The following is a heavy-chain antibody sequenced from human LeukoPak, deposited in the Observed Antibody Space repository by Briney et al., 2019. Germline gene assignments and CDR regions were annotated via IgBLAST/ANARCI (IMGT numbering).Heavy chain of an antibody. D-gene: IGHD6-19*01. CDR3: ARFSVAGTRYYYYYMDV. CDR1: GYTFTSYA. Sequence: ASVKVSCKASGYTFTSYAMNWVRQAPGQGLEWMGWINTNTGNPTYAQGFTGRFVFSLDTSVSTAYLQISSLKAKDTDVYYCARFSVAGTRYYYYYMDVWGKGTTVTVSS. J-gene: IGHJ6*03. V-gene: IGHV7-4-1*02. CDR2: INTNTGNP.